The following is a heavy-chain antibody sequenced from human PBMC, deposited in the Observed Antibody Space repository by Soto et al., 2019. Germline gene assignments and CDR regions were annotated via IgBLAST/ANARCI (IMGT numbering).Heavy chain of an antibody. CDR1: GDTASSTSSA. CDR2: TYYRSKWYN. CDR3: ARMHCTDAVCYPLDS. J-gene: IGHJ4*02. D-gene: IGHD2-8*01. V-gene: IGHV6-1*01. Sequence: PSQTLSLTFVISGDTASSTSSAWNWIRPSPSTGLEWLGRTYYRSKWYNEYEVPVKSRITINPDTSKNQVSLKLNSVTTEDTDVYYRARMHCTDAVCYPLDSWGQGTLVTVSS.